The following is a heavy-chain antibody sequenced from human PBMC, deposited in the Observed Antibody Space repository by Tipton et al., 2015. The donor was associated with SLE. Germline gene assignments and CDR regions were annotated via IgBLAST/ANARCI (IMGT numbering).Heavy chain of an antibody. Sequence: TLSLTCAVYGGSFSGFYWIWIRQSPGKGLEWIGEVNHSGSNNNNPSLRSRATISVDTSKNQFSLRLRSVTASDTAVYFCAREMWEIPPGTFDIWGQGTIVSVSS. CDR2: VNHSGSN. V-gene: IGHV4-34*04. J-gene: IGHJ3*02. CDR3: AREMWEIPPGTFDI. D-gene: IGHD1-26*01. CDR1: GGSFSGFY.